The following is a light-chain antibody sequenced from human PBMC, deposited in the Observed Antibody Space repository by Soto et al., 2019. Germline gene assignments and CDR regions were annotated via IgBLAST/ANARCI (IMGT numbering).Light chain of an antibody. CDR3: SSYTSSSTLDV. V-gene: IGLV2-14*01. CDR1: SSDVGGYDY. CDR2: EVS. J-gene: IGLJ1*01. Sequence: HSVLTQPASVSGSPGQSITISCTGTSSDVGGYDYVSWYQLHPGKAPKLMVFEVSNRPSGVSYRFSGSKSGNTASLTISGLQAEDEADYYCSSYTSSSTLDVFGTGTKVTVL.